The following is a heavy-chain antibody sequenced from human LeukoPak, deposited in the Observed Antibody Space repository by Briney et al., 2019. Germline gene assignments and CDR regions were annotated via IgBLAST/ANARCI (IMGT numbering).Heavy chain of an antibody. Sequence: SETLSLTCAVSGYSISSGYYWGWIRQPPGKGLEWIGSIYHSGSTYYNPSLKSRVTISVDTSKNQFSLKLSSVTAADTAVYYCARVCSSYYYYYHMDVWGKGTTVTVSS. D-gene: IGHD2-15*01. CDR3: ARVCSSYYYYYHMDV. CDR2: IYHSGST. V-gene: IGHV4-38-2*01. CDR1: GYSISSGYY. J-gene: IGHJ6*03.